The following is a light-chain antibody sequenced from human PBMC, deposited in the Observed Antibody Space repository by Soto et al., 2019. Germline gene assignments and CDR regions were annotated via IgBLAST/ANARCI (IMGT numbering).Light chain of an antibody. CDR2: GAS. CDR1: LNIGDS. Sequence: DIQMTQSPSSLSASVGDRVTITCRASLNIGDSLSWFQQKAGKPPTQLIYGASALQSGVPVRFSGSPSRTEFALHIRTMQHKNFATYYCLPTYNLPRTLGQGTKEEFK. V-gene: IGKV1-39*01. J-gene: IGKJ1*01. CDR3: LPTYNLPRT.